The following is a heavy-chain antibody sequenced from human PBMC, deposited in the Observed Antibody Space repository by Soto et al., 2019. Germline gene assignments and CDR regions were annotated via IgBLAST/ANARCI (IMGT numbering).Heavy chain of an antibody. Sequence: SETLSLTCTVSGGSISSYYWSWIRQPPGKGLEWIGYIYYSGSTNYNPSLKSRVTISVDTSKNQFSLKLSSVTAADTAVYYCARHYGADAGWFDSWGQGTPVTVSS. V-gene: IGHV4-59*01. J-gene: IGHJ5*01. CDR3: ARHYGADAGWFDS. CDR2: IYYSGST. CDR1: GGSISSYY. D-gene: IGHD4-17*01.